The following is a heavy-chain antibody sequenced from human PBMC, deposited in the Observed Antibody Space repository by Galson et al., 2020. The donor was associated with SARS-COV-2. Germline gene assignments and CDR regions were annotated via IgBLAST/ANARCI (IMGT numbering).Heavy chain of an antibody. CDR2: FNPNSGGT. CDR1: GYTFTDYY. Sequence: PGASVKVSCKASGYTFTDYYIHWVRQAPGQGLEWMGWFNPNSGGTNYAQRFHDRVTMTSDTSVSTAYMQLSRLTSDDTAVYYCARAHYDSGILWGQGTLVVVSS. J-gene: IGHJ4*02. CDR3: ARAHYDSGIL. D-gene: IGHD3-10*01. V-gene: IGHV1-2*02.